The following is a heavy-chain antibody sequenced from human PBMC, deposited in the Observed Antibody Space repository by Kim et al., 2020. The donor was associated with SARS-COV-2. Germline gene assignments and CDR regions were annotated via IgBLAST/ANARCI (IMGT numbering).Heavy chain of an antibody. CDR3: ASDRGVSNYYYYGMDV. V-gene: IGHV3-30*03. J-gene: IGHJ6*02. CDR2: ISYDGSNK. Sequence: GGSLRLSCAASGFTFSSYAMHWVRQAPGKGLEWVAVISYDGSNKYYADSVKGRFTISRDNSKNTLYLQMNSLRAEDTAVYYCASDRGVSNYYYYGMDVWGQGTTVTVSS. D-gene: IGHD3-10*01. CDR1: GFTFSSYA.